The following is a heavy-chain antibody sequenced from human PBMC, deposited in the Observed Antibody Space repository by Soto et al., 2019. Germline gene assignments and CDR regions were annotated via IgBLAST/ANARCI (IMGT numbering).Heavy chain of an antibody. D-gene: IGHD2-15*01. J-gene: IGHJ4*02. Sequence: PGEALKISCKGSGYRFSKYWIGWVRQMPGKGLEWMGIIYPGDSDTRYSPSFQGQVTISADKSINTAYLQWSSLKASDTAMYYCARDYCSGSTCYEFGNWGQEPQVSASS. V-gene: IGHV5-51*01. CDR2: IYPGDSDT. CDR1: GYRFSKYW. CDR3: ARDYCSGSTCYEFGN.